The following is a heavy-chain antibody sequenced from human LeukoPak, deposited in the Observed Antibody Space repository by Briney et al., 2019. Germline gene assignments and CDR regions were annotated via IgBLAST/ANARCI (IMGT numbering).Heavy chain of an antibody. CDR2: ISGSGSNT. D-gene: IGHD4-17*01. J-gene: IGHJ4*02. CDR1: GFTFSSYA. CDR3: ARGNGDYAIHPDY. V-gene: IGHV3-23*01. Sequence: GGSLRLSCAASGFTFSSYAMTWVRQAPGKGLEWVSAISGSGSNTYYADSAKGRFTISRDNSKSTLYLLINSLRADDTAVYYCARGNGDYAIHPDYWGQGTLVTVSS.